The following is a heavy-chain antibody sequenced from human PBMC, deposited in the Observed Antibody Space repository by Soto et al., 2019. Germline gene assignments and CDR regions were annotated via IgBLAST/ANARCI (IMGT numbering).Heavy chain of an antibody. Sequence: SETLSLTCTVSGASITQYYWNWIRQSPGKGLEWIVSVSSTGSTVYNPSLTSRVTVSLDTSKNQFSLTLNSVTAADTAVYYCAGSGYYQNRGMDVWGQGSRGTVAS. V-gene: IGHV4-59*01. D-gene: IGHD3-22*01. CDR2: VSSTGST. CDR1: GASITQYY. J-gene: IGHJ6*02. CDR3: AGSGYYQNRGMDV.